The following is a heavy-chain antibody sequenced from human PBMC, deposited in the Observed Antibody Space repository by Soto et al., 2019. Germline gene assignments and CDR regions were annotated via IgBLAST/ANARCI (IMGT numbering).Heavy chain of an antibody. CDR1: GGSISSGGYS. Sequence: LSLTCAVSGGSISSGGYSWSWIRQPPGKGLEWIGYMYHSGSTYYNPSLKSRVTISIDRSKNQFSLKLSSVTAADTAVYYCAREKGYYDILTGHLRGAFDIWGQGTMVTVSS. CDR3: AREKGYYDILTGHLRGAFDI. V-gene: IGHV4-30-2*01. J-gene: IGHJ3*02. D-gene: IGHD3-9*01. CDR2: MYHSGST.